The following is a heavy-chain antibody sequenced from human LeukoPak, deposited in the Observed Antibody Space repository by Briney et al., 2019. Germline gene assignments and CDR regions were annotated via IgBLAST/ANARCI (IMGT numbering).Heavy chain of an antibody. CDR3: ARGRYGSGSLDYYYMDV. Sequence: GGSLRLSCAASGFTFSDHWMSWVRQAPGKGLEWVANINEDGSDKYYVDSVKGRFTISRDNAKNSLYLQMNSLRAEDTAVYYCARGRYGSGSLDYYYMDVWGKGTTVTVSS. D-gene: IGHD3-10*01. CDR1: GFTFSDHW. CDR2: INEDGSDK. J-gene: IGHJ6*03. V-gene: IGHV3-7*01.